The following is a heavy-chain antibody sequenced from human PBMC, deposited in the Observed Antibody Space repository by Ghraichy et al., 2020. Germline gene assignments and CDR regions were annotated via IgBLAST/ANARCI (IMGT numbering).Heavy chain of an antibody. CDR3: ARDAGYCSSTSCLRYFDL. CDR1: GGSISSSNW. D-gene: IGHD2-2*01. Sequence: SETLSLTCAVSGGSISSSNWWSWVRQPPGKGLEWIGEIYHSGSTNYNPSLKSRVTISVDKSKNQFSLKLSSVTAADTAVYYCARDAGYCSSTSCLRYFDLWGRGTLVTVSS. V-gene: IGHV4-4*02. J-gene: IGHJ2*01. CDR2: IYHSGST.